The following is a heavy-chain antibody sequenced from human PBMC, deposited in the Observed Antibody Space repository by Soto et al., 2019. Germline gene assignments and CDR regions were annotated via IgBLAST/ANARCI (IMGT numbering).Heavy chain of an antibody. Sequence: ASVKVSCKASGYTFTSYAMHWVRQAPGQRLEWMGWINAGNGNTKYSQKFLGRVTITRGTSASTAYMELSSLRSEDTAVYYCASWSSSYLWFDPWGQGTLVTVSS. D-gene: IGHD6-6*01. CDR3: ASWSSSYLWFDP. CDR2: INAGNGNT. J-gene: IGHJ5*02. CDR1: GYTFTSYA. V-gene: IGHV1-3*01.